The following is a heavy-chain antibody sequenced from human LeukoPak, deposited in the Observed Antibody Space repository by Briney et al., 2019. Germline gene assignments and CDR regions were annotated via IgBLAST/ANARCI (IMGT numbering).Heavy chain of an antibody. CDR1: GGSISSGGYY. D-gene: IGHD3-10*01. Sequence: SETLSLTCTVSGGSISSGGYYWSWIRQHPGKGLEWIGYIYYSGSTYYNPSLKSRVTISVDTSKNQFSLKLSSVTAADTAVYYCAGDPLCFGGGNGMDVWGQGTTVTVSS. J-gene: IGHJ6*02. CDR3: AGDPLCFGGGNGMDV. CDR2: IYYSGST. V-gene: IGHV4-31*03.